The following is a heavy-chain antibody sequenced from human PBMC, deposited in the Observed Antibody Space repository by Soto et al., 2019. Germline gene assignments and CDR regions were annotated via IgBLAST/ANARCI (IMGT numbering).Heavy chain of an antibody. J-gene: IGHJ6*02. V-gene: IGHV1-69*13. CDR3: ALGRGAYYYYYGMDV. Sequence: ASVKVSCKASGGTFSSYAISWVRQAPGQGLEWMGGIIPIFGTANYAQKFQGRVTITADESTSTAYMELSSLRSEDTAVYYCALGRGAYYYYYGMDVWGQGTTVTVSS. CDR1: GGTFSSYA. D-gene: IGHD1-26*01. CDR2: IIPIFGTA.